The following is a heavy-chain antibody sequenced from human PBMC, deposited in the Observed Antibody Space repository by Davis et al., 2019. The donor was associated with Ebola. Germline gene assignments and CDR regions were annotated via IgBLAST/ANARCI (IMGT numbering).Heavy chain of an antibody. V-gene: IGHV3-23*01. J-gene: IGHJ3*02. CDR2: IRDSEVT. Sequence: GESLKISCVASGFTFSAYHMNWVRQAPGKGLEWVANIRDSEVTYYADSVKGRFTISRDNSKSTLYLQMDSLRAEDTALYYCAKEPSSGYAFDIWGQGIMVTVSS. CDR1: GFTFSAYH. D-gene: IGHD3-22*01. CDR3: AKEPSSGYAFDI.